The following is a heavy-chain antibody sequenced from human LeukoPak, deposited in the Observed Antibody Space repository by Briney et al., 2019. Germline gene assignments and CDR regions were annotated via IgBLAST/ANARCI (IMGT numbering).Heavy chain of an antibody. Sequence: SETLSLTCTVSGGSMFSYYWNWIRQPPGKGLEWIGYIYSSGITNYSPSLRSRGTISVTTSRNQFSLRLTSVTAADTAIYYCARRAYYDSSGYHPTSGYFDLWGRGTLVTVSS. CDR1: GGSMFSYY. CDR3: ARRAYYDSSGYHPTSGYFDL. D-gene: IGHD3-22*01. J-gene: IGHJ2*01. V-gene: IGHV4-4*08. CDR2: IYSSGIT.